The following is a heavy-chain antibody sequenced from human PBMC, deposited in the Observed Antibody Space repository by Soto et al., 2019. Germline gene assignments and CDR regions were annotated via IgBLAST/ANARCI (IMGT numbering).Heavy chain of an antibody. J-gene: IGHJ3*02. CDR3: ARGRGYSGYADDAFDI. CDR2: IGTAGDT. CDR1: GFTFSSYD. D-gene: IGHD5-12*01. V-gene: IGHV3-13*01. Sequence: PGGSLRLSCAASGFTFSSYDMHWVRQATGKGLEWVSAIGTAGDTYYPGSVKGRFTISRENAKNSLYLQMNSLRAGDTAVYYCARGRGYSGYADDAFDIWGQGTMVTVSS.